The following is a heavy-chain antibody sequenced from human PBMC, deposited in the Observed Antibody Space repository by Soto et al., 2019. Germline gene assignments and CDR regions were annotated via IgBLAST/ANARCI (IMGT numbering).Heavy chain of an antibody. CDR1: GFTFSEYW. V-gene: IGHV3-74*01. CDR2: IQSDGSSI. CDR3: EKFLHSGYDSEY. D-gene: IGHD5-12*01. Sequence: EVHLVESGGGVVQPGGSLRLSCAASGFTFSEYWMHWVRQVPGKGLEWVSRIQSDGSSISYADSVKGRFTISRDNAKNTLYLQINSLRAEDTAVYICEKFLHSGYDSEYWGQGTLVT. J-gene: IGHJ4*02.